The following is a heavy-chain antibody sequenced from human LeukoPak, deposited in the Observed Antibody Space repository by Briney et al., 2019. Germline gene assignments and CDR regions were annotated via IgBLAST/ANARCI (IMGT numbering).Heavy chain of an antibody. CDR3: ARDMWQQFDWFDP. CDR2: INPNTGDT. CDR1: EYTLTAYY. D-gene: IGHD6-13*01. Sequence: ASVKVSCKASEYTLTAYYMHWVRQAPGQGLEWMGWINPNTGDTRSAERFQGRVTMTRDSSITTIYLELTRLTSDDTAVYYCARDMWQQFDWFDPWGQGTLVTVSS. J-gene: IGHJ5*02. V-gene: IGHV1-2*02.